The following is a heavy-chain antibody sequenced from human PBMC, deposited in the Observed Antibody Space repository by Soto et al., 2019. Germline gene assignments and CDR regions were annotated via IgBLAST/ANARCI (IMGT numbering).Heavy chain of an antibody. V-gene: IGHV3-30-3*01. J-gene: IGHJ6*02. CDR1: GFTFSSYA. D-gene: IGHD6-6*01. Sequence: GGSLRLACAASGFTFSSYAMHWVRQAPGKGLEWVAVISYDGSNKYYADSVKGRFTISRDNSKNTLYLQMNSLRAEDTAVYYCARLASYSSSSYYYSSYGMDVRGQGPSVTGS. CDR2: ISYDGSNK. CDR3: ARLASYSSSSYYYSSYGMDV.